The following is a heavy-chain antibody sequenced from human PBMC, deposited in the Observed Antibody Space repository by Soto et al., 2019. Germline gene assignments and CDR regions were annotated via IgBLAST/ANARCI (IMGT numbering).Heavy chain of an antibody. Sequence: PSETLSLTCTVSGGSISSYYWSWIRQPPGKGLEWIGYIYYSGSTNYNPSLKSRVTISVDTPKNQFSLKLSSVTAADTAVYYCARGVRSSFFDPWGQGTLVTVSS. CDR3: ARGVRSSFFDP. J-gene: IGHJ5*02. D-gene: IGHD3-16*02. CDR1: GGSISSYY. CDR2: IYYSGST. V-gene: IGHV4-59*01.